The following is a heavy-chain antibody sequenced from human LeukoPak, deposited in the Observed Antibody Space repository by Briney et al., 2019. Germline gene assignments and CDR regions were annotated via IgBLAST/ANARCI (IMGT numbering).Heavy chain of an antibody. CDR2: MNPNSGNT. CDR3: ASAHYYDTSGYNY. V-gene: IGHV1-8*03. CDR1: GYTFTSYD. J-gene: IGHJ4*02. Sequence: ASVKVSCKASGYTFTSYDINWVRQATGQGREWMGWMNPNSGNTGYAQKFQGRVTITRNTSISTAYMELSSLRSEDTAVYYCASAHYYDTSGYNYWGQGTLVTVSS. D-gene: IGHD3-22*01.